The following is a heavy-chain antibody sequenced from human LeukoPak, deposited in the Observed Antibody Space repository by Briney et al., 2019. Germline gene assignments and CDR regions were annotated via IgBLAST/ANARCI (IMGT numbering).Heavy chain of an antibody. CDR1: VGTFSSYA. CDR2: IIPIPGIA. Sequence: SVTVSCTASVGTFSSYAISSVRQAPGQGLAWMGRIIPIPGIATYAQKFQGKVTITPDKSTRAAYMELSSLRYESTAVYYCASDMVSAAGIPPSAYWGQGTLVTVSS. J-gene: IGHJ4*02. V-gene: IGHV1-69*04. D-gene: IGHD6-13*01. CDR3: ASDMVSAAGIPPSAY.